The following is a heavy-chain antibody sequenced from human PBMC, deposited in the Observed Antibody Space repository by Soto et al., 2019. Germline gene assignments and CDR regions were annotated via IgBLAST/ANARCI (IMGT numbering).Heavy chain of an antibody. D-gene: IGHD1-20*01. J-gene: IGHJ6*02. CDR2: VHYSGSA. CDR1: GDSVSIGTYY. CDR3: ARDMRYLYGMDV. V-gene: IGHV4-61*01. Sequence: QVQLQESGPGLVKPSETLSLTCSVSGDSVSIGTYYWGWIRQSPGKGLEWIGHVHYSGSANYNPSLKSRVTMSVHTSKNQFSLKLASVTAADTAVYFCARDMRYLYGMDVWGQGTTVTVSS.